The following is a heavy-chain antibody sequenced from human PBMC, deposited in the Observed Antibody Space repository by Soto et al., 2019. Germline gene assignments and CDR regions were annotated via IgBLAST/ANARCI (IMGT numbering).Heavy chain of an antibody. Sequence: GGSLRLSCAASGSTFSNAWMNWVRQAPGKGLEWVGRIKKRADGGTADHATPVKGRFTISRDDSKDTLYLQMNSLKTEDTAVYYCNTVNPYKYDSRGHYYWGQGTLVTVSS. D-gene: IGHD3-22*01. V-gene: IGHV3-15*01. CDR1: GSTFSNAW. CDR3: NTVNPYKYDSRGHYY. CDR2: IKKRADGGTA. J-gene: IGHJ4*02.